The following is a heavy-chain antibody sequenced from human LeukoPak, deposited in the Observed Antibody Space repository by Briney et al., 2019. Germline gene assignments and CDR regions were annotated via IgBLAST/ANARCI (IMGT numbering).Heavy chain of an antibody. V-gene: IGHV3-23*01. D-gene: IGHD6-13*01. CDR3: ARDLGEQQLPIY. Sequence: GGSLRLSCAVSGFTFSSYAMTWVRQAPGKGLEWVSAISGSGGSTYYADSVKGRFTISRDNSKNTLYLQIHSLRAEDTAVYYCARDLGEQQLPIYWGQGTLVTVSS. CDR1: GFTFSSYA. CDR2: ISGSGGST. J-gene: IGHJ4*02.